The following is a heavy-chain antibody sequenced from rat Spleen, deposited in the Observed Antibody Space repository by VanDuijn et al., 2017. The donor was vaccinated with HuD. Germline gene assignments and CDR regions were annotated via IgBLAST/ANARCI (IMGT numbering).Heavy chain of an antibody. D-gene: IGHD1-11*01. Sequence: EVQLVESGGGLVQPGGSMKLSCAASGFLFNSFPMAWVRQAPTRGLEWVATISTTGGDTYFRDSVKGRFTISRDNAKSTLYLQMDSLRSEDTATYYCARRYDFDYWGQGVMVTVSS. CDR2: ISTTGGDT. V-gene: IGHV5-46*01. CDR3: ARRYDFDY. J-gene: IGHJ2*01. CDR1: GFLFNSFP.